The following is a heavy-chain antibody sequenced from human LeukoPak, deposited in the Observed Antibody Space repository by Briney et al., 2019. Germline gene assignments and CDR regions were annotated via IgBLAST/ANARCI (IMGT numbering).Heavy chain of an antibody. CDR1: GFTFSSYS. Sequence: GGSLRLSCAASGFTFSSYSMNWVRQAPGKGLEWVSSISGRSSSYIYYADSVKGRFTISRDNAKNTLYLQMDSLRAEDTAVYYCARRDSSFGMDVWGQGTTVTVFS. D-gene: IGHD3-22*01. CDR3: ARRDSSFGMDV. V-gene: IGHV3-21*01. CDR2: ISGRSSSYI. J-gene: IGHJ6*02.